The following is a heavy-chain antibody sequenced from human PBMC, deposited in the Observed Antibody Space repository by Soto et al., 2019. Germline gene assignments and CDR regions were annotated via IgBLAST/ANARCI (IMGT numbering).Heavy chain of an antibody. CDR1: GGSISSGGYY. V-gene: IGHV4-31*03. CDR3: ARSRPRIAAAGIIWFDP. D-gene: IGHD6-13*01. CDR2: IYYSGST. J-gene: IGHJ5*02. Sequence: QVQLQESGPGLVKPSQTLSLTCTVSGGSISSGGYYWSWIRQHPGKGLGWIGYIYYSGSTYYNPSLKSRVTISVDTSKNQFSLKLSSVTAADTAVYYCARSRPRIAAAGIIWFDPWGQGTLVTVSS.